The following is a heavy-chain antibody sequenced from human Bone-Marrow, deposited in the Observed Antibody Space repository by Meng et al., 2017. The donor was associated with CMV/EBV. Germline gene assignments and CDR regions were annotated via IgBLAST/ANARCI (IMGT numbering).Heavy chain of an antibody. V-gene: IGHV1-18*01. CDR3: AREVNGAAGTVFDY. J-gene: IGHJ4*02. D-gene: IGHD6-13*01. CDR2: ISAYNGNT. Sequence: ASGYTFTNYRISWVRQAPGQGLEWMGWISAYNGNTNYAQKLQGRVTMTTDTSTSTAYMELRSLRSDDTAVYYCAREVNGAAGTVFDYWAREPWSPSPQ. CDR1: GYTFTNYR.